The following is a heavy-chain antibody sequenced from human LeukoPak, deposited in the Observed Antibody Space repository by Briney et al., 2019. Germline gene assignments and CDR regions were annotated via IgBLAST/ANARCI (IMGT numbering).Heavy chain of an antibody. CDR1: GGSISSSSYY. CDR3: ARDLVGPGIAAHRREVRRAYYMDV. J-gene: IGHJ6*03. V-gene: IGHV4-39*07. D-gene: IGHD6-6*01. CDR2: IYYSGST. Sequence: SETLSLTCTVSGGSISSSSYYWGWIRQPPGKGLEWIGSIYYSGSTYYNPSLKSRVTISVDTSKNQLSLKLSSVTAADTAVYYCARDLVGPGIAAHRREVRRAYYMDVWGKGTTVTVSS.